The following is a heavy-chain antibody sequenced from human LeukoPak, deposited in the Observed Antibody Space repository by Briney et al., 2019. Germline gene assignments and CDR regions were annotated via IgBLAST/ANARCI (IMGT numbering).Heavy chain of an antibody. V-gene: IGHV4-4*07. J-gene: IGHJ4*02. CDR3: ARDVPITIFGVVFDY. Sequence: SETLSLTCTVSGGSISTYYWSWIRQPAGKGLEWIGRIYTSGSTNYNPSLKSRVTMSVDMSKNQFSLKVSSVTAADTAVYYCARDVPITIFGVVFDYWGQGTLVTVSS. CDR1: GGSISTYY. CDR2: IYTSGST. D-gene: IGHD3-3*01.